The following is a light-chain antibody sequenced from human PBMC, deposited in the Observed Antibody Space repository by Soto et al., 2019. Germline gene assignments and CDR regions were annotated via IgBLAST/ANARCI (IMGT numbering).Light chain of an antibody. J-gene: IGLJ2*01. CDR3: SSYAGSSARVV. CDR2: EGT. V-gene: IGLV2-23*01. Sequence: QSALTQPASVSGSPGQSITISCTRSSTDFENYNLVSWYQHCPDKAPKLIIYEGTKRPSEISDRFSGSESDTTASLIISGLHPEDEADYYFSSYAGSSARVVFGGGTKVTVL. CDR1: STDFENYNL.